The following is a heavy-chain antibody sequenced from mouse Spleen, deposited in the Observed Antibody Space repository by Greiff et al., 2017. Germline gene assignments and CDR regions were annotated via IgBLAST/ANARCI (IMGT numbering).Heavy chain of an antibody. Sequence: EVQLQESGPGLVKPSQSLSLTCSVTGYSITSGYYWYWIRQFPGNKLEWMGYISYDGSNNYNPSLKNRISITRDTSKNQFFLKLNSVTTEDTATYYCASPIYYDYPFAYWGQGTLVTVSA. V-gene: IGHV3-6*01. CDR3: ASPIYYDYPFAY. D-gene: IGHD2-4*01. CDR2: ISYDGSN. CDR1: GYSITSGYY. J-gene: IGHJ3*01.